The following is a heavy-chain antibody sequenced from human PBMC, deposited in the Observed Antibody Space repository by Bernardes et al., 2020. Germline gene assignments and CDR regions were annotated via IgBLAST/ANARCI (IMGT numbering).Heavy chain of an antibody. CDR1: GFTFSSYG. CDR3: ARDLGFGELPDY. Sequence: GGSLRLSCAASGFTFSSYGMHWVRQAPGKGLEWVAVIWYDGSNKYYADSVKGRFTISRDNSKNTLYLQMNSLRAEDTAVYYCARDLGFGELPDYWGQGTLVTVSS. J-gene: IGHJ4*02. CDR2: IWYDGSNK. V-gene: IGHV3-33*01. D-gene: IGHD3-10*01.